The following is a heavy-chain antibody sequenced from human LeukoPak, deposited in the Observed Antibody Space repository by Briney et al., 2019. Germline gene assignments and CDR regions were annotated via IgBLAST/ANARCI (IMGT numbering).Heavy chain of an antibody. Sequence: SETLSLTCTVSGGSISSSSYYWGWIRQPPGKGLEWIGSIYYSGSTYYNPSLKSRVTISVDTSKNQFSLKLSSVTAADTAVYYCARRTVRGVTAIRGYFDYWGQGTLVTVSS. V-gene: IGHV4-39*07. J-gene: IGHJ4*02. CDR3: ARRTVRGVTAIRGYFDY. CDR1: GGSISSSSYY. CDR2: IYYSGST. D-gene: IGHD2-21*02.